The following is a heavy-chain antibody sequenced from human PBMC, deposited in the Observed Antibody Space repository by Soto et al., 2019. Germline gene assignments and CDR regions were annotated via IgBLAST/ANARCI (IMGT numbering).Heavy chain of an antibody. V-gene: IGHV3-21*01. CDR2: IRGFSPYT. CDR3: ARDRGYYAHDYYYTAMDV. D-gene: IGHD2-2*01. Sequence: EVQLVESGGGLVKPGGSLRLSCVASGFTFRTYTMNWVRQAPGKGLEWVSGIRGFSPYTFYAESVKGRFTISRDNAKNSLYLQMNSLGVEDTAVYYWARDRGYYAHDYYYTAMDVCGQGTTVTVSS. J-gene: IGHJ6*02. CDR1: GFTFRTYT.